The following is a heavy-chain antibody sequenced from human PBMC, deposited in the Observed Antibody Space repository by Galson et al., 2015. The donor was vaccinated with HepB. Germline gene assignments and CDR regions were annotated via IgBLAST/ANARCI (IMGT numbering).Heavy chain of an antibody. V-gene: IGHV4-59*08. J-gene: IGHJ4*02. CDR3: ARLTSLYSSSWYGASDY. CDR1: GGSISSYY. CDR2: IYYSGST. D-gene: IGHD6-13*01. Sequence: SETLSLTCTVSGGSISSYYWSWIRQPPGKGLEWIGYIYYSGSTNYNPSLKSRVTISVDTSKNQFSLKLSSVTAADTAVYYCARLTSLYSSSWYGASDYWGQGTLVTVSS.